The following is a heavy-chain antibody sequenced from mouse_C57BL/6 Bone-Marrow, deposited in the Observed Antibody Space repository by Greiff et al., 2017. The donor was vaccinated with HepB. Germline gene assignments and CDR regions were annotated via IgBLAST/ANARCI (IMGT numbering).Heavy chain of an antibody. CDR1: GFTFSDYY. CDR3: ARQDYGSSLWFAY. Sequence: EVKLQESGGGLVQPGGSLKLSCAASGFTFSDYYMYWVRQTPEKRLEWVAYISNGGGSTYYPDTVKGRFTISRDNAKNTLYLQMSRLKSEDTAMYYCARQDYGSSLWFAYWGQGTLVTVSA. D-gene: IGHD1-1*01. J-gene: IGHJ3*01. CDR2: ISNGGGST. V-gene: IGHV5-12*01.